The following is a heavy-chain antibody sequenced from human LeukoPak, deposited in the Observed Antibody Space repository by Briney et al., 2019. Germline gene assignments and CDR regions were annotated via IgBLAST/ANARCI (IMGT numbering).Heavy chain of an antibody. Sequence: ASVKVSCKASGYTFTGYYMHWVRQAPGQGLEWMGWINPNSGGTNYARKVQGRVTMTTDTSTGTAYMELRSLRSDDTAVYYCARTQDVTYFYYYMDVWGKGTTVTVSS. CDR2: INPNSGGT. V-gene: IGHV1-2*02. D-gene: IGHD2-21*02. CDR1: GYTFTGYY. J-gene: IGHJ6*03. CDR3: ARTQDVTYFYYYMDV.